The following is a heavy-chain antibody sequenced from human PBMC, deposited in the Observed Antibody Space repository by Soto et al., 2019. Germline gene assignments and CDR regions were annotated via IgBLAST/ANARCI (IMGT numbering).Heavy chain of an antibody. J-gene: IGHJ6*02. CDR2: IYHSGST. Sequence: LSLTCAVSGGSISSSNWWSWVRQPPGKGLEWIGEIYHSGSTNYNPSLKSRVTISVDKSKNQFSLKLSSVTAADTAVYYCARDRGGSSAYGMDVWGQGTTVTVSS. CDR3: ARDRGGSSAYGMDV. CDR1: GGSISSSNW. D-gene: IGHD6-6*01. V-gene: IGHV4-4*02.